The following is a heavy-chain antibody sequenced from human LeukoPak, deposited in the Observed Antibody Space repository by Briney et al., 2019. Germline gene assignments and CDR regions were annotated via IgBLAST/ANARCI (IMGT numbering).Heavy chain of an antibody. J-gene: IGHJ4*02. V-gene: IGHV4-61*02. CDR1: GGSISSGSYY. CDR3: ARGPDPNSAYYYDSPAFDY. Sequence: SQTLSLTCTVSGGSISSGSYYWSWIRQPTGKGLEWIGRIYTSGSTNYNPSLKSRVTISVDTSKNQFSLKLSSVTAADTAVYYCARGPDPNSAYYYDSPAFDYWGQGTLVTVSS. D-gene: IGHD3-22*01. CDR2: IYTSGST.